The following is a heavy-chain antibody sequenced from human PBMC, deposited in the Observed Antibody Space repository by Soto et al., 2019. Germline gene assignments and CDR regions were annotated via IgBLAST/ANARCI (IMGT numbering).Heavy chain of an antibody. Sequence: PSETLSLTCAVYGGSFSGYYWSWIRQPPGKGLEWIGEINHSGSTNYNPSLKSRVTISVDTSKNQFSLKLSSVTAADTAVYYFGRVRRFGERSRYFDNWGKETLSTLYS. CDR1: GGSFSGYY. D-gene: IGHD3-10*01. V-gene: IGHV4-34*01. CDR2: INHSGST. CDR3: GRVRRFGERSRYFDN. J-gene: IGHJ4*02.